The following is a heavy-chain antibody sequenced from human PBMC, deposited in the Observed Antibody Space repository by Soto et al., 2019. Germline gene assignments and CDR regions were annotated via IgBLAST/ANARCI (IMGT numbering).Heavy chain of an antibody. J-gene: IGHJ4*02. Sequence: QITLKESGPTLVKPTQTLTLTCTFSGFSLSTSGVGVGWIRQPPGEALEWLAVIYWDDAKDYSPSLKNRLTLTKDISKNQAVLTMTNMGPMDPGTYYCARKGPEDWPLDYWGQGTLVTVSS. V-gene: IGHV2-5*02. D-gene: IGHD3-9*01. CDR1: GFSLSTSGVG. CDR2: IYWDDAK. CDR3: ARKGPEDWPLDY.